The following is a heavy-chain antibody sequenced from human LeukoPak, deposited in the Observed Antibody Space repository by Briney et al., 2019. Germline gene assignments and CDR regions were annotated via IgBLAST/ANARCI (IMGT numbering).Heavy chain of an antibody. CDR2: ISSSGTTT. D-gene: IGHD1-26*01. CDR1: GFTFSSYE. CDR3: TKDEEGASREFDY. J-gene: IGHJ4*02. V-gene: IGHV3-48*03. Sequence: GGSLRLSCAASGFTFSSYEMNWVRQAPGKGLEWVSYISSSGTTTFYADSVKGRFTISRDNAKNSLYLQMNSLRVEDTAVYYCTKDEEGASREFDYWGQGALVTVSS.